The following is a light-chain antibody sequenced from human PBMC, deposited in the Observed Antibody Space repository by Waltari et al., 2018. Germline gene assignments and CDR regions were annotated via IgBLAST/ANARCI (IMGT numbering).Light chain of an antibody. V-gene: IGKV1-12*01. J-gene: IGKJ1*01. CDR2: AVS. CDR3: QQGSSFPPT. CDR1: QDISGA. Sequence: EIQMTQSPSSVSASVGDRVTLTCRAGQDISGALAWYQQKPGQAPNLLIYAVSSLQSGVPSRFSGSGSGTHFTLTISSLQTEDLATYYCQQGSSFPPTFGQGTKVEIK.